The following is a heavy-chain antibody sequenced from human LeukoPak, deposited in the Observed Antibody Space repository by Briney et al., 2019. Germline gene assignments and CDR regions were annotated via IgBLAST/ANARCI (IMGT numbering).Heavy chain of an antibody. CDR2: IIPIFGTA. Sequence: SVKVSCKASGGTFSSYAISWVRQAPGQGLEWMGGIIPIFGTANYAQKFQGGVTITADESTSTAYMELSSLRSEDTAVYYCALYDSSGYYVPGYYYMDVWGKGTTVTVSS. D-gene: IGHD3-22*01. J-gene: IGHJ6*03. CDR3: ALYDSSGYYVPGYYYMDV. V-gene: IGHV1-69*13. CDR1: GGTFSSYA.